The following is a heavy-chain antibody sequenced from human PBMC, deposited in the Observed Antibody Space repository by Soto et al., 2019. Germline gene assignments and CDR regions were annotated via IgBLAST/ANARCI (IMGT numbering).Heavy chain of an antibody. CDR1: GGTFSSYA. J-gene: IGHJ4*02. CDR2: IIPIFGTA. CDR3: AKGTFYHDNSGSDLFDY. D-gene: IGHD3-22*01. V-gene: IGHV1-69*12. Sequence: QVQLVQSGAEVKKPGSSVKVSCKASGGTFSSYAISWVRQAPGQGLEWMGGIIPIFGTANYAQKFQGRVTITADESTSTAYMELSSLRSEDTAVYYCAKGTFYHDNSGSDLFDYWGQGTLVTVSS.